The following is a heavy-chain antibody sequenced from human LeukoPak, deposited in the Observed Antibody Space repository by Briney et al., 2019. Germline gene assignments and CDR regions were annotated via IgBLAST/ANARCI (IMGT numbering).Heavy chain of an antibody. CDR1: GGTFSSYA. Sequence: SVKVSSKASGGTFSSYAISWVRQAPGQGLEWMGGIIPIFGTANYAQKFQGRVTITTDESTSTAYMELSSLRSEDTAVYYCARDGQLPRTGPNYYYYMDVWGKGTTVTVSS. CDR3: ARDGQLPRTGPNYYYYMDV. D-gene: IGHD6-6*01. V-gene: IGHV1-69*05. CDR2: IIPIFGTA. J-gene: IGHJ6*03.